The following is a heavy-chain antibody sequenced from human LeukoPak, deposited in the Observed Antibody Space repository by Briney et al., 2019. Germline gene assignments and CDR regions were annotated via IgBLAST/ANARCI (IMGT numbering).Heavy chain of an antibody. V-gene: IGHV1-8*01. J-gene: IGHJ4*02. CDR1: GYTFTSYD. Sequence: GSSVKVSCKASGYTFTSYDINWVRQATGQGLEWMGWMNPNSGNTGYAQKFQGRVTMTRNTSISTAYMELSGLRSEDTAVYYCARGGIAVAGTAGDYWGQGTLVTVSS. CDR3: ARGGIAVAGTAGDY. D-gene: IGHD6-19*01. CDR2: MNPNSGNT.